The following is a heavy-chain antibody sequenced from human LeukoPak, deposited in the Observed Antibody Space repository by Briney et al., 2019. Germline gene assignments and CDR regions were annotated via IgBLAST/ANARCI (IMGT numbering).Heavy chain of an antibody. CDR3: ARGRAYGYYYYMDV. D-gene: IGHD3-10*01. V-gene: IGHV3-20*04. CDR1: GFTFDDYG. Sequence: GGSLRLSCAASGFTFDDYGMSWVRQAPGKGLEWVSGINWNGGSTGYADSVKGRFTISRDNAKNSLYLQMNNLRAEDTALYYCARGRAYGYYYYMDVWGKGTTVTVSS. J-gene: IGHJ6*03. CDR2: INWNGGST.